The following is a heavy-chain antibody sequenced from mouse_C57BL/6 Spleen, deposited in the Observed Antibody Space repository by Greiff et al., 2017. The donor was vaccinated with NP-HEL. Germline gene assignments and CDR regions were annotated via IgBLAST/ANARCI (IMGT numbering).Heavy chain of an antibody. CDR3: ARAFDGYNYYDY. CDR2: ISSGSSSI. J-gene: IGHJ2*01. CDR1: GFTFSDYG. V-gene: IGHV5-17*01. Sequence: EVQRVESGGGLVKPGGSVKLSCAASGFTFSDYGMHWVSQAPERGLEWIAYISSGSSSIYYADTVKGRFTMSRDKANNTLFMQMSSLRSEDTAMYYCARAFDGYNYYDYWGQGTTLTVSS. D-gene: IGHD2-3*01.